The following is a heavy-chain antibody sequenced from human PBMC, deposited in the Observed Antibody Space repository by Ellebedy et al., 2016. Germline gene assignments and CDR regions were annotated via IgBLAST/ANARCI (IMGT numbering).Heavy chain of an antibody. V-gene: IGHV3-11*01. CDR1: GFTFSDYY. CDR3: ARDGGFGDLLYGDWGY. D-gene: IGHD3-10*01. Sequence: GGSLRLXCAASGFTFSDYYMSWIRQTPGKGLEWISYIGRGGHSIYYAASVKGRFTISRDDTNNSLFLHMNSLRVEDTAVYYCARDGGFGDLLYGDWGYWGQGILVSVSS. J-gene: IGHJ4*02. CDR2: IGRGGHSI.